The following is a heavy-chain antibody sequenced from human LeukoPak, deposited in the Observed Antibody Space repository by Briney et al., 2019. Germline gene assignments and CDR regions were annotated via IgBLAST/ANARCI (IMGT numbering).Heavy chain of an antibody. D-gene: IGHD3-22*01. V-gene: IGHV3-15*01. CDR2: IKSKTDGGTT. CDR3: TTFSSVIVVVGN. Sequence: GGSLRLSCAASGFTFSKAWMSWVHQAPGKGLEWIGRIKSKTDGGTTDYAAPVKGRFTISRGDSKNTLYLQMNSLKTEDIAVYYCTTFSSVIVVVGNRGQGTLVTVSS. J-gene: IGHJ1*01. CDR1: GFTFSKAW.